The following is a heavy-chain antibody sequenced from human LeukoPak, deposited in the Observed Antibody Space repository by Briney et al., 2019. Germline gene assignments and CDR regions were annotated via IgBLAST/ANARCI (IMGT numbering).Heavy chain of an antibody. Sequence: SETLSLTCTVSGVSISSTSYYWGWIRQPPGKGLEWIGSIYYSGRTYYNPSLKSRVTISVDTSKNQFPLKLSSVTAADTAVYYCARSGSGYLRYYFDYWGQGTLVTVSS. V-gene: IGHV4-39*06. CDR2: IYYSGRT. CDR1: GVSISSTSYY. J-gene: IGHJ4*02. D-gene: IGHD5-12*01. CDR3: ARSGSGYLRYYFDY.